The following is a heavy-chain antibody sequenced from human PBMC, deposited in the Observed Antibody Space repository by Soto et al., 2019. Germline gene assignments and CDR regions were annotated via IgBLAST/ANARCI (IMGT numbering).Heavy chain of an antibody. V-gene: IGHV3-23*01. CDR2: ISGSGGDT. CDR1: GFTFTSYA. D-gene: IGHD3-3*01. Sequence: PGGSLRLSCSASGFTFTSYAMSWVRQAPRKGLEWVSGISGSGGDTKSADSVKGRFTISRDNFKNMLYLQMNSLRAEDTAVYYCAKHDFWTLYNTGLDSWGQGTLLTVSS. J-gene: IGHJ4*02. CDR3: AKHDFWTLYNTGLDS.